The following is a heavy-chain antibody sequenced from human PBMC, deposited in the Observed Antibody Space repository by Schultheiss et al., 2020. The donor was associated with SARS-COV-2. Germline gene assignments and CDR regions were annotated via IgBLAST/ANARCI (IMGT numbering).Heavy chain of an antibody. CDR3: ARVRRIVGATYFDY. J-gene: IGHJ4*02. Sequence: SETLSLTCAVYGGSFSGYYWSWIRQPPGKGLEWIGEINHSGSTKYNPSLKSRVTISVDTSKNQFSLKLSSVTAADTAVYYCARVRRIVGATYFDYWGQGTLVTVSS. V-gene: IGHV4-34*01. CDR1: GGSFSGYY. D-gene: IGHD1-26*01. CDR2: INHSGST.